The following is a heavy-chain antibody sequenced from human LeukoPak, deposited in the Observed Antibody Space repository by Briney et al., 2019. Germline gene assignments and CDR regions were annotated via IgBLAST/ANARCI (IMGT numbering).Heavy chain of an antibody. CDR1: GGSISSGNYY. Sequence: PSETLSLTCTVSGGSISSGNYYWNWIRQPAGKGLEWIGRIYTSGSTNYNPSLKSRVTISVDTSKNEFSLKLSSVTAADTAVYYCARGVWNDAWFDPWGQGTLVTVSS. CDR2: IYTSGST. D-gene: IGHD1-1*01. V-gene: IGHV4-61*02. CDR3: ARGVWNDAWFDP. J-gene: IGHJ5*02.